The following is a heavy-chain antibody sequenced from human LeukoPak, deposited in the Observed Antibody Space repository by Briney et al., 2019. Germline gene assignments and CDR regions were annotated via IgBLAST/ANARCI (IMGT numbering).Heavy chain of an antibody. CDR3: ARGPIYSSGWYYFDY. V-gene: IGHV3-7*01. D-gene: IGHD6-19*01. CDR1: GFTFSSYW. Sequence: PGGSLRLSCAASGFTFSSYWMSWVRQAPGKGLEWVANIKQDGSEKYYVDSVKGRFTISRDNAKNSLYLQMNSLRAEDTAVYYCARGPIYSSGWYYFDYWGQGTLVTVSS. J-gene: IGHJ4*02. CDR2: IKQDGSEK.